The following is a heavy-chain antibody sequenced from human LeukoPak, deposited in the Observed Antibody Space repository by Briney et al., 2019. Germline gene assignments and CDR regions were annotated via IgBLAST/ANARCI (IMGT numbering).Heavy chain of an antibody. CDR1: GGSISSGDYY. V-gene: IGHV4-30-4*08. Sequence: SETLSLTCTVSGGSISSGDYYWSWIRQPPGKGLEWIGYIYYSGSTYYNPSLKSRVTISVDTSKNQFSLKLSSVTAADTAVYYCAKVPQRAAAGLGGYYFDYWGQGTLVTVSS. CDR3: AKVPQRAAAGLGGYYFDY. CDR2: IYYSGST. D-gene: IGHD6-13*01. J-gene: IGHJ4*02.